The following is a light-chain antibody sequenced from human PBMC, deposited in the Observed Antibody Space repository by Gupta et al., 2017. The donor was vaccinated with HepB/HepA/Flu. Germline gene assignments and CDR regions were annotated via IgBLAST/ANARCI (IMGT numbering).Light chain of an antibody. CDR3: MQGTHWPPMYT. CDR2: NVS. V-gene: IGKV2-30*01. Sequence: DVVVTPSSLSLPVTLGQPASLSCRSSPSLVYSDGNTYLNWFQQRTGQSPRLLIYNVSNRDSGVPDRFSGRGSVTDFTLKISMVEAEDVGVYYCMQGTHWPPMYTFGQGTKLEIK. CDR1: PSLVYSDGNTY. J-gene: IGKJ2*01.